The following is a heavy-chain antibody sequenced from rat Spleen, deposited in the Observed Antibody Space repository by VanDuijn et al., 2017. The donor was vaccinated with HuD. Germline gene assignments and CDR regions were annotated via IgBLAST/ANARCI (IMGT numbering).Heavy chain of an antibody. V-gene: IGHV2-41*01. J-gene: IGHJ1*01. D-gene: IGHD3-8*01. CDR1: GFTYSNYV. CDR3: ARGPSMDPYWYFDF. Sequence: VQLVESGGGLVQPGRSLKLSCAASGFTYSNYVMVWVRQAPTKGLEWMGVIWNTGGTQYNSALKSRLSISKDTSKSQVFLKMNSLQTEDTATYYCARGPSMDPYWYFDFWGPGTMVTVSS. CDR2: IWNTGGT.